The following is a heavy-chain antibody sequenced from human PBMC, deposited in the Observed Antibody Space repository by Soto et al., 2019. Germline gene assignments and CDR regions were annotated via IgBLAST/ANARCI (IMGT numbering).Heavy chain of an antibody. CDR1: GFTFDKYA. D-gene: IGHD6-19*01. Sequence: EVLLLESGGDLTQPGGTLRLSCEASGFTFDKYAMSWVRQAPGKGLEWVAGISASGRDTYYADSVKDRFIISRDSSKNTLYLQMNSLRAEDTAKYFCAKGKTTGWYYFDYWGQGTLVTVSS. CDR3: AKGKTTGWYYFDY. J-gene: IGHJ4*02. CDR2: ISASGRDT. V-gene: IGHV3-23*01.